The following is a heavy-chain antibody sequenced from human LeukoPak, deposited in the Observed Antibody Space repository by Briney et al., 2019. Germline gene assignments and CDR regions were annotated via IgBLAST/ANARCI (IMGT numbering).Heavy chain of an antibody. J-gene: IGHJ4*02. CDR3: ARDIGDYYGSGRYWLM. CDR2: VNPHSGGT. V-gene: IGHV1-2*02. D-gene: IGHD3-10*01. CDR1: GYSFIDYY. Sequence: ASVTDSCKASGYSFIDYYIHWVRQAPGQGLEWMGWVNPHSGGTKFAQKFQGRVTMTRDTSINTAYMEVSSLRSDDTAVYYYARDIGDYYGSGRYWLMWGQRTLVTVAS.